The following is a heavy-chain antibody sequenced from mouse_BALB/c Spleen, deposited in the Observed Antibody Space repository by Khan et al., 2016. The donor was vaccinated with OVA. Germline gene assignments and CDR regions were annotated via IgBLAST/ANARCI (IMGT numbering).Heavy chain of an antibody. CDR2: IFPGSGTP. CDR3: ARGGYSVFAY. CDR1: GYIFTDYV. V-gene: IGHV1-81*01. D-gene: IGHD2-14*01. J-gene: IGHJ3*01. Sequence: QVQLQQSGPEVVKPGASLKVSCKASGYIFTDYVIGWMKQRSRQGLEWIGDIFPGSGTPYYNEKFKDKATLTADKSSNTAYIQLSSLTSEDSAVYFCARGGYSVFAYWGQGTLVTVSA.